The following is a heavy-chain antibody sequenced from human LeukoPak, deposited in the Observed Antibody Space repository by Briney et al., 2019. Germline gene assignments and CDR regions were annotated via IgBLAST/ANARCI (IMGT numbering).Heavy chain of an antibody. D-gene: IGHD5-18*01. CDR3: AKDGPRYSYGPTSIDY. CDR2: IRYDGSNK. J-gene: IGHJ4*02. CDR1: GFTFSSYG. Sequence: PGGSLRLSCAASGFTFSSYGVHWVRQAPGKGLEWVAFIRYDGSNKYYADSVKGRFTISRDNSKNTLYLQMNSLRAEDTAVYYCAKDGPRYSYGPTSIDYWGQGTLVTVSS. V-gene: IGHV3-30*02.